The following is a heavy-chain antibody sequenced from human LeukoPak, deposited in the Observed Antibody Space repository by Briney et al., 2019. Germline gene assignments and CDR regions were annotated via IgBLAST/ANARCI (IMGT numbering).Heavy chain of an antibody. Sequence: GGSLRLSCAASGFTFSDYYMSWIRQAPGKGLEWVSYISSSGSTTYYADSVKGRFTISRDNSKNTLYLQMNNLRAEDAAIYYCAKAYAFVGANYFDYWGQGTLVTVSS. J-gene: IGHJ4*02. D-gene: IGHD1-26*01. CDR1: GFTFSDYY. V-gene: IGHV3-11*01. CDR2: ISSSGSTT. CDR3: AKAYAFVGANYFDY.